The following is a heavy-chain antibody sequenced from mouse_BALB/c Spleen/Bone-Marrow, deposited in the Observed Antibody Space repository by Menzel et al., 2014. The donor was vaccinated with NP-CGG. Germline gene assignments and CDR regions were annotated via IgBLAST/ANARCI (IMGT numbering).Heavy chain of an antibody. CDR3: ARGGISVDY. J-gene: IGHJ2*01. CDR1: GYASSVYW. CDR2: IYPGDGDT. V-gene: IGHV1-80*01. Sequence: VQGVESGAELVRPGSSVKISCKASGYASSVYWMNWVKQRPGQGLEWIGQIYPGDGDTNYNGKFKGRATLTADKSSNTAYMQLSSLTSEDSAVYFCARGGISVDYWGQGTTLTVSS.